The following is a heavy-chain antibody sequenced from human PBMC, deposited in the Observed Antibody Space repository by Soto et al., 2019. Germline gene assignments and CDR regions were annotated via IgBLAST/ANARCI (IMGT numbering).Heavy chain of an antibody. CDR2: MNPNSGNT. D-gene: IGHD1-7*01. V-gene: IGHV1-8*01. J-gene: IGHJ4*02. CDR3: ARGASDWNYEGY. Sequence: DSVKVSCKASGYTFTDYDINWVRQATGQGLEWMGWMNPNSGNTGYAQKFQGRVTMTRNTSIRTAYMELSSLRSEDTAVYYCARGASDWNYEGYWGQGTLVTVS. CDR1: GYTFTDYD.